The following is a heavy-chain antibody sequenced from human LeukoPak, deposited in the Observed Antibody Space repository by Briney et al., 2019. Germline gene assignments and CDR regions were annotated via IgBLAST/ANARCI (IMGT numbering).Heavy chain of an antibody. CDR1: GFTFSDYA. J-gene: IGHJ4*02. CDR2: ISKDGSDK. Sequence: GGSLRLSCAASGFTFSDYAMHWVRQAPGKGLEWVAVISKDGSDKYYPGSVRGRFTTSRDNSKNTIYLQMDSLRAEDTAVYYRASEGGGGSSGTIDYWGQGTLVTVSS. V-gene: IGHV3-30-3*01. CDR3: ASEGGGGSSGTIDY. D-gene: IGHD6-6*01.